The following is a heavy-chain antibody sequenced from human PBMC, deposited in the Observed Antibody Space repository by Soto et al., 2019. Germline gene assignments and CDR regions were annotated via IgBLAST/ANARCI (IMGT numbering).Heavy chain of an antibody. Sequence: SETLSLTCTVSGGSISSGYYWGWIRQPPGKGLEWIGSIYHSGNTYYNPSLKSRVTMSVDTSKNQFSLKLSSVTAADTAAYFCARSGDYCSSTSCYRYFDYWGQGTLVTVSS. CDR3: ARSGDYCSSTSCYRYFDY. J-gene: IGHJ4*02. D-gene: IGHD2-2*01. CDR1: GGSISSGYY. V-gene: IGHV4-38-2*02. CDR2: IYHSGNT.